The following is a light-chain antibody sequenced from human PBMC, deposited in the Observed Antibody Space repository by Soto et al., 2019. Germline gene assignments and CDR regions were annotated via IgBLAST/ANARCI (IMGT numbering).Light chain of an antibody. J-gene: IGKJ1*01. Sequence: DIQMTQSAASLSASVGDSVTITCRASQSISSYLNWYQQKPGKAPKLLIYAASSLQSGVPSRFSGSGSVTDFNLNISSLKTEDFENYYCLHCYSTPRGTFGQGTKVEI. CDR3: LHCYSTPRGT. CDR2: AAS. CDR1: QSISSY. V-gene: IGKV1-39*01.